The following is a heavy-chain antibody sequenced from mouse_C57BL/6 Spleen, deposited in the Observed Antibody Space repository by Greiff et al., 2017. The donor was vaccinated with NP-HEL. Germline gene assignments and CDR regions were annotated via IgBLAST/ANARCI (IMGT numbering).Heavy chain of an antibody. Sequence: QVHVKQPGAELVKPGASVKLSCKASGYTFTSYWMQWVKQRPGQGLEWIGEIDPSDSYTNYNQKFKGKATLTVDTSSSTAYMQLSSLTSEDSAVYYCARVSDYWGQGTTLTVSS. CDR3: ARVSDY. CDR2: IDPSDSYT. V-gene: IGHV1-50*01. J-gene: IGHJ2*01. CDR1: GYTFTSYW.